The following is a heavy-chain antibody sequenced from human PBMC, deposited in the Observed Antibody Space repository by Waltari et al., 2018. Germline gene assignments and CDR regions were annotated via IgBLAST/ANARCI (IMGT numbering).Heavy chain of an antibody. V-gene: IGHV4-30-4*08. J-gene: IGHJ1*01. D-gene: IGHD2-15*01. CDR3: ARDSVSCSGGSCYQFFQP. Sequence: QVQLQESGPGLVKPSQTLSLTCTVSGGSVTSRDYYWTWIRQPPGKGLEWIGYNYYSGSTYYTPSLKSRVTISIDTSKNQFSLELYSVTAADTAVYYCARDSVSCSGGSCYQFFQPWGQGTLVTVSS. CDR2: NYYSGST. CDR1: GGSVTSRDYY.